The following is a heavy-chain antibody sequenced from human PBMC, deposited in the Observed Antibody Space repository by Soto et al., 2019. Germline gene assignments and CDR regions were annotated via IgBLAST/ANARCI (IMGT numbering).Heavy chain of an antibody. Sequence: QVQVVQSGAEVKKPGSSVRVSCKASGGTSSSYAITWMRQAPGQGLEWMGGIIPILDTTDYAQKFQGRVTFTADESTSTVYMELSSLTSEDTAVYYCACGGTTVNRRFDFWGQGTLVTVSS. D-gene: IGHD4-4*01. CDR2: IIPILDTT. V-gene: IGHV1-69*01. CDR1: GGTSSSYA. CDR3: ACGGTTVNRRFDF. J-gene: IGHJ4*02.